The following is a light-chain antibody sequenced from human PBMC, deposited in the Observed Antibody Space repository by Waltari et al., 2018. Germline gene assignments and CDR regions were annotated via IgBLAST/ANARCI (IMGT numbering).Light chain of an antibody. V-gene: IGKV2-29*02. CDR1: QSLQHSNGKAY. CDR3: MQSIHLPRT. CDR2: EVS. Sequence: EILLTQTPFSLSVAPGQPASISCKSSQSLQHSNGKAYLCWLLQRPGQSPQLLMYEVSTRFSGVSDRFRGSGSGTDLTLTISRVEADDVGTYYCMQSIHLPRTFGGGTKVEIK. J-gene: IGKJ4*01.